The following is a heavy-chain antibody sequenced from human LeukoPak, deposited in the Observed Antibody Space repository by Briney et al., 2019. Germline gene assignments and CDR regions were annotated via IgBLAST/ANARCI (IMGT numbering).Heavy chain of an antibody. D-gene: IGHD5-18*01. J-gene: IGHJ3*02. Sequence: SETLPLTCRVSGASINSGSNYWGWIRQPPGKTLEWIGSICSSGSTYYNPSLKSRVIIMIDTPKNHFSLSLSSVTAADTAVYYCARSDGYGLVGIWGQGTMVTVSS. CDR2: ICSSGST. CDR3: ARSDGYGLVGI. V-gene: IGHV4-39*07. CDR1: GASINSGSNY.